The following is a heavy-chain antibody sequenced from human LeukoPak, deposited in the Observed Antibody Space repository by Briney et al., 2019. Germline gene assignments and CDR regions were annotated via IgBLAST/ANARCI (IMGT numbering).Heavy chain of an antibody. D-gene: IGHD6-13*01. CDR1: GYTFSGFY. V-gene: IGHV1-2*02. Sequence: ASVKVSCKASGYTFSGFYMHWVRQAPGQGLEWMGWINPTTGGTNYAQKFQGRVTMTRDTSISTAYMEMSSLISDDTAVYYCATVAVRSTSWHVNYWGQGTLVTVSS. J-gene: IGHJ4*02. CDR3: ATVAVRSTSWHVNY. CDR2: INPTTGGT.